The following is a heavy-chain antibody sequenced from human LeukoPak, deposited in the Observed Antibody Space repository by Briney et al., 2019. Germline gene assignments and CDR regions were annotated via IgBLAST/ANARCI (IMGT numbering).Heavy chain of an antibody. V-gene: IGHV4-30-4*08. CDR2: IYYSGST. CDR1: GGSISSGDYY. D-gene: IGHD4-23*01. Sequence: PSETLSLTCTVSGGSISSGDYYWSWIRQPPGKGLEWIGYIYYSGSTYYNPSLKSRVTISVDTSKNQFSLKLSSVTAADTRVYYCARAGWVLGGASWFDPWGQGSLVTVSS. CDR3: ARAGWVLGGASWFDP. J-gene: IGHJ5*02.